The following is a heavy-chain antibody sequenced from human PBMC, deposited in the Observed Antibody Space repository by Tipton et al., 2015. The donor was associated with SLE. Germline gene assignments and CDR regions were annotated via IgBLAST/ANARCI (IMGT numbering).Heavy chain of an antibody. CDR1: GYSFSNNW. D-gene: IGHD6-13*01. CDR2: IYPGDSDT. V-gene: IGHV5-51*01. J-gene: IGHJ5*02. Sequence: QLVQSGAEVKKPGESLKISCKGSGYSFSNNWIGWVRQIPGKGLEWMGIIYPGDSDTRYSPSFQGQVTISADKSISTVYLQWRSLKASDTAMYYCARQSEAAGGKDWFDPWGKGTLVTVSS. CDR3: ARQSEAAGGKDWFDP.